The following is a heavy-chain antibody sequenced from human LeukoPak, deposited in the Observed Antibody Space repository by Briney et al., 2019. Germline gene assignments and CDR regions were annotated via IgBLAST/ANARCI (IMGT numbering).Heavy chain of an antibody. Sequence: SETLSLTCTVSGGSISTYYWSWIRQPPGKGLEWIGYIYYGGSTNYNPSLKSRVTISVDTSKNQFSLKLSSVTAADTAVYYCARADLYSYGPEAFDIWGQGTMVTVSS. CDR3: ARADLYSYGPEAFDI. V-gene: IGHV4-59*01. CDR2: IYYGGST. D-gene: IGHD5-18*01. CDR1: GGSISTYY. J-gene: IGHJ3*02.